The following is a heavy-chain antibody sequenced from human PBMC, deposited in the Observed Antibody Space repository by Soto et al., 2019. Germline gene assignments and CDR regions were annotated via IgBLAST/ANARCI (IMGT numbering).Heavy chain of an antibody. Sequence: GSLRLSCAASGFTFSDHSASWIRQAPGKGLEWVSYISRGRSYTNYADSVKGRFTISRDNSKNTLYLQMNSLSADDTAVYFCTKETTPFWGIVTIDYWGQGTLVTVSS. D-gene: IGHD3-16*01. J-gene: IGHJ4*02. CDR1: GFTFSDHS. CDR2: ISRGRSYT. V-gene: IGHV3-11*05. CDR3: TKETTPFWGIVTIDY.